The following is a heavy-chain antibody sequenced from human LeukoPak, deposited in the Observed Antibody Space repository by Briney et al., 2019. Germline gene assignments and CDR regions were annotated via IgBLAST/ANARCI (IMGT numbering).Heavy chain of an antibody. V-gene: IGHV3-66*03. D-gene: IGHD3-22*01. CDR2: IFSST. J-gene: IGHJ4*02. Sequence: GGSLRLSCTVSGFTVSSNSMSWVRQAPGKGLEWVSFIFSSTHYSDSVKGRFTISRDNSKNTLYLQMNSLRAEDTAVYYCAREVRDWGQGTLVTVSS. CDR3: AREVRD. CDR1: GFTVSSNS.